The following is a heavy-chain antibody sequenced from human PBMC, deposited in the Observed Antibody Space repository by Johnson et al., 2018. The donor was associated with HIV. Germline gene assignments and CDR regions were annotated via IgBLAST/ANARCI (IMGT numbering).Heavy chain of an antibody. D-gene: IGHD2-8*02. CDR3: ARGPSEVYWPEVGLDV. Sequence: QVQLVESGGGVVQPGRSLRLSCAASGFTFSSYGMHWVRQAPGKGLEWVAVIRYDGSNKYYADSVKGRFTISRDNSKNTLYLQMNSLRAEDTAVYYCARGPSEVYWPEVGLDVWSQETKVNVRS. CDR2: IRYDGSNK. V-gene: IGHV3-33*08. CDR1: GFTFSSYG. J-gene: IGHJ3*01.